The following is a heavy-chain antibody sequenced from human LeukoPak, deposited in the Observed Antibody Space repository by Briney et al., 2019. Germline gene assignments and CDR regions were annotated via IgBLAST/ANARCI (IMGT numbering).Heavy chain of an antibody. CDR2: INPNSGDT. CDR3: ARDASSTSCCHGFDI. CDR1: GYTFTGYY. J-gene: IGHJ3*02. D-gene: IGHD2-2*01. V-gene: IGHV1-2*02. Sequence: ASVKVSCKASGYTFTGYYMHWVRQAPGQVLEWMGWINPNSGDTKYEQKFQGRVTMTRDTSISTAYMEVSSLRSDDTAVYYCARDASSTSCCHGFDIWGQGTTVTVSS.